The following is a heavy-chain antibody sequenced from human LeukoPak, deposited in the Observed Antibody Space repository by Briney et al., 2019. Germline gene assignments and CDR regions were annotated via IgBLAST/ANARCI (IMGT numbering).Heavy chain of an antibody. Sequence: SETLSLTCTVSGASVKSDYWSWIRQSPGKGLEWIANVYYSGSTNYNPSLKSRVTISVDASKNQISLKLSSVTAADTAVYYCARQVVIVPSSRGGPWFDPWGQGTLVAVSS. J-gene: IGHJ5*01. CDR1: GASVKSDY. CDR2: VYYSGST. D-gene: IGHD2/OR15-2a*01. V-gene: IGHV4-59*08. CDR3: ARQVVIVPSSRGGPWFDP.